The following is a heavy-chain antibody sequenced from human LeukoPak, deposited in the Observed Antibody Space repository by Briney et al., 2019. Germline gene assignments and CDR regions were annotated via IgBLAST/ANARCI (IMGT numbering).Heavy chain of an antibody. V-gene: IGHV6-1*01. CDR2: TYYRSKWYN. Sequence: SQTLSLTCAISGDSVSSNSATWNWIRQSPSRGLEWLGRTYYRSKWYNDYAASVKSRITIKPDTSKNQFSLQLNSVTPEDTAVYYCARDGMAVAVGYFDLWGRGTLVTVST. D-gene: IGHD6-19*01. CDR1: GDSVSSNSAT. CDR3: ARDGMAVAVGYFDL. J-gene: IGHJ2*01.